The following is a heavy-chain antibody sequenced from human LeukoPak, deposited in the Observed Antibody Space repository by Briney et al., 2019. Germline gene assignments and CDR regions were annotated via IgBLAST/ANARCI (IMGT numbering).Heavy chain of an antibody. CDR3: AKGHDRGIRASDY. J-gene: IGHJ4*02. D-gene: IGHD3-10*01. V-gene: IGHV3-23*01. Sequence: GGSLRLSCSASGFSFSIYAMSWVRQVPEKGLEWVSAVSDSGGSTYYADSVKGRFTISRDNAKNTLYLQMNSLRAEDTAIYYCAKGHDRGIRASDYWGQGTLVNVSS. CDR2: VSDSGGST. CDR1: GFSFSIYA.